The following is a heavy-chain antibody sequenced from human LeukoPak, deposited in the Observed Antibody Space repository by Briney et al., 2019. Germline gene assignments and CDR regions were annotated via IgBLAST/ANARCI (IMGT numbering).Heavy chain of an antibody. D-gene: IGHD3-16*01. CDR3: ARHGGKYYMDV. J-gene: IGHJ6*03. CDR2: SYTSGST. V-gene: IGHV4-4*09. Sequence: PSETLSLTCTVSGGSISSYYWSWIRQPPGKGLEWIGYSYTSGSTNYNPSLKSRVTISVDTSKNQFSLKLSSVTAADTAVYYCARHGGKYYMDVWGKGTTVTVSS. CDR1: GGSISSYY.